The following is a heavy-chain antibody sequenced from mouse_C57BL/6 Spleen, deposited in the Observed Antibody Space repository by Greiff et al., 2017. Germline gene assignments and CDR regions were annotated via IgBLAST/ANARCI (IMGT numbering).Heavy chain of an antibody. CDR2: IYPGDGDT. CDR1: GYAFSSSW. D-gene: IGHD2-1*01. Sequence: VQLQQSGPELVKPGASVKISCKASGYAFSSSWMNWVKQRPGKGLEWIGRIYPGDGDTNYNGKFKGKATLTADKSSSTAYMQLSSLTSEDSAVYFCARRVYYGNYLDYWGQGTTLTVSS. J-gene: IGHJ2*01. V-gene: IGHV1-82*01. CDR3: ARRVYYGNYLDY.